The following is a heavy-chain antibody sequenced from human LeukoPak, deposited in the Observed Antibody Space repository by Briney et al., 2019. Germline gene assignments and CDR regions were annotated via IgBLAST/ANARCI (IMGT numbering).Heavy chain of an antibody. D-gene: IGHD6-13*01. CDR3: AREKRGYSSSWYGYFDY. CDR1: GFTFSSYE. V-gene: IGHV3-48*03. J-gene: IGHJ4*02. CDR2: ISSSGSTI. Sequence: PGGSLRLSCAASGFTFSSYEMNWVRQAPGKGLEWVSYISSSGSTIYYADSVKGRFTISRDNAKNSLYLQMNSLRAEDTAVYYCAREKRGYSSSWYGYFDYWGQGTLVTVSS.